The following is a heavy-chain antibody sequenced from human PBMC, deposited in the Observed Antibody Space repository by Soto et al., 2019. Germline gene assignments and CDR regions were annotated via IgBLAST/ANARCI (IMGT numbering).Heavy chain of an antibody. Sequence: QVQLEESGGGVVQPGKSLRLSCVGSGFTFSYYGIHWVRQAPGKGLEWVAVLWSDGYRKYYADSVRGRFTVSRDDSKNTVYVQMNSLCNEDTAVYYCARDADETSHYSQFDYWGQGTQVTVSS. V-gene: IGHV3-33*01. CDR1: GFTFSYYG. CDR2: LWSDGYRK. J-gene: IGHJ4*02. CDR3: ARDADETSHYSQFDY. D-gene: IGHD2-15*01.